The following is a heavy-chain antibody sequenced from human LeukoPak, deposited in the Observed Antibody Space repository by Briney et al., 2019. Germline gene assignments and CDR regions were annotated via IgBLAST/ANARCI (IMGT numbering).Heavy chain of an antibody. D-gene: IGHD6-13*01. V-gene: IGHV4-4*07. CDR2: IYTSGST. CDR3: ARGWYSSSWYQLFIAWRFDP. CDR1: GGSISSYY. J-gene: IGHJ5*02. Sequence: PSETLSLTCTVSGGSISSYYWSWIRQPAGKGLEWIGRIYTSGSTNYNPSLKSRVTMSVDTSKNQFSLKLSSVTAADTAVYYCARGWYSSSWYQLFIAWRFDPWGQGTLVTVSS.